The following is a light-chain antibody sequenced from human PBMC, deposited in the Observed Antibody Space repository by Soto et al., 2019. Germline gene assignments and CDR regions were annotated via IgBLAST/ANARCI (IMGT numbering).Light chain of an antibody. V-gene: IGLV2-14*01. J-gene: IGLJ2*01. CDR2: EVS. CDR3: SSYTSSITL. CDR1: SSDVGDYKY. Sequence: QSALTQPASVSGSPGQSITISCTGTSSDVGDYKYVSWYQQHPGKAPKLMIYEVSNRPSGVSNRFSGSKSGNTASLTISGLQAEDEADYYCSSYTSSITLFGGGTKLTVL.